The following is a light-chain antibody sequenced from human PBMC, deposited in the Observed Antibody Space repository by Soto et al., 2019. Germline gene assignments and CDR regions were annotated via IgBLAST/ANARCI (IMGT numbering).Light chain of an antibody. J-gene: IGKJ3*01. CDR2: GAS. CDR1: QSVSSSY. Sequence: EIVLTQSPGTLSLCPGERATLSCRASQSVSSSYLAWYQQKPGQAPRLLIYGASSRATGIPDRFSGSGSGTDFTLIISRLEPEDLAVYYCQQFGSSPLFTFGPVTKVDVK. CDR3: QQFGSSPLFT. V-gene: IGKV3-20*01.